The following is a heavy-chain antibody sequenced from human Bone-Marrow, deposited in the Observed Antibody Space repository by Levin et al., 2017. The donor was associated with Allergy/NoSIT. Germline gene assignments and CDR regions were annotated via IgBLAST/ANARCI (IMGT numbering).Heavy chain of an antibody. CDR3: ARGVRPGGPLSVD. CDR1: GGSISSGGYY. J-gene: IGHJ4*02. D-gene: IGHD3-10*01. Sequence: SQTLSLTCTVSGGSISSGGYYWSWIRQHPGKGLEWIGYIYYSGSTYYNPSLKSRVTISVDTSKNQFSLKLSSVTAADTAVYYCARGVRPGGPLSVDWGQGTLVTVSS. CDR2: IYYSGST. V-gene: IGHV4-31*03.